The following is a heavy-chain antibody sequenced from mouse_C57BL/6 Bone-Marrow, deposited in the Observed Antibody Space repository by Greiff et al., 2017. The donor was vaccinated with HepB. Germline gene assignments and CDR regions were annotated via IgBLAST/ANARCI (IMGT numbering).Heavy chain of an antibody. CDR1: GYTFTSYW. J-gene: IGHJ4*01. CDR2: IDPSDSYT. D-gene: IGHD2-1*01. Sequence: VQLQQSGAELVKPGASVKLSCKASGYTFTSYWMQWVKQRPGQGLEWIGEIDPSDSYTNYNQKFKGKATLTVDTSSSTAYMQLSSLTSEDSAVYYCARDLLWSYYYALYYWGQGTSVTVSS. CDR3: ARDLLWSYYYALYY. V-gene: IGHV1-50*01.